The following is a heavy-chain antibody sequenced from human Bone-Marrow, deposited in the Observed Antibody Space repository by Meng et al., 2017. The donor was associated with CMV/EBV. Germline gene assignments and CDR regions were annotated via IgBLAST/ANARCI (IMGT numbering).Heavy chain of an antibody. CDR2: GKQRGRA. V-gene: IGHV4-34*01. CDR1: GGGIRGDD. CDR3: ARGLSSSSRAPAY. J-gene: IGHJ4*02. Sequence: AGDGGGIRGDDGSWSRQPPGKGRKWIGEGKQRGRANYKPSVKRRDTIAVDTSKNQFSLKLSSVTAADTAVYYCARGLSSSSRAPAYWGQGTLVTVSS. D-gene: IGHD6-6*01.